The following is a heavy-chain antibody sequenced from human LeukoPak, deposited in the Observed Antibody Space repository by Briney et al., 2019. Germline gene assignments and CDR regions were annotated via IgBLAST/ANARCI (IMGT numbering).Heavy chain of an antibody. D-gene: IGHD6-6*01. Sequence: SETLSLTCTVSGDSVTNTRYYWGWIRQPPGKGLEWIGEINHSGSTNYNPSLKSRVTISVDTSKNQFSLKLSSVTAADTAVYYCARRGAARPAPTQIWGQGTMVTVSS. CDR3: ARRGAARPAPTQI. CDR2: INHSGST. V-gene: IGHV4-39*07. J-gene: IGHJ3*02. CDR1: GDSVTNTRYY.